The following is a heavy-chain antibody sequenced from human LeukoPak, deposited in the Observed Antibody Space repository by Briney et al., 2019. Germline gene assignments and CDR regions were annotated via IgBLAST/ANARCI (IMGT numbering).Heavy chain of an antibody. CDR2: FSYTGST. D-gene: IGHD5-18*01. J-gene: IGHJ4*02. V-gene: IGHV4-30-4*01. Sequence: SETLSLTCTVSGGSISSGEYYGSWIRQPPGKGLEWIGYFSYTGSTYYNPSLKSRVSISVDTSKNQFSLRLMSVTAADTAVYHCARALNENSYAFDSWGQGTLVTVSS. CDR1: GGSISSGEYY. CDR3: ARALNENSYAFDS.